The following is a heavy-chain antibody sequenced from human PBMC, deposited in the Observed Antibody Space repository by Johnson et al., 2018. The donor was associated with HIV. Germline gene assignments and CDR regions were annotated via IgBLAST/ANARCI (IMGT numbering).Heavy chain of an antibody. J-gene: IGHJ3*02. V-gene: IGHV3-33*06. CDR3: AKEVPVYSYGYYDAFDI. CDR2: IWYDGSNE. D-gene: IGHD5-18*01. CDR1: GFTFSSYG. Sequence: QVQLVESGGGVVQPGRSLRLSCAASGFTFSSYGMHWVRQAPGKGLEWVAVIWYDGSNEYYGDSVKGRFSISRDNSKKKLYLQMNSLRAEDTAVYYCAKEVPVYSYGYYDAFDIWGQGTMVTVSS.